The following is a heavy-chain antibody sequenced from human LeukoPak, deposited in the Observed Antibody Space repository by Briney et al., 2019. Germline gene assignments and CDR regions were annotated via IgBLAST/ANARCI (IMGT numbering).Heavy chain of an antibody. J-gene: IGHJ4*02. CDR1: AFTFSTYS. V-gene: IGHV3-21*01. Sequence: PGESRTLSCAASAFTFSTYSMNWVRQAPGKGLEWVSSISSGSSFIYYADSVKGRFTISRDTAKHSLFLQMNSLRAKDTAMYYRAREGSVYFYWGQGTLVTVSS. CDR2: ISSGSSFI. CDR3: AREGSVYFY. D-gene: IGHD3-22*01.